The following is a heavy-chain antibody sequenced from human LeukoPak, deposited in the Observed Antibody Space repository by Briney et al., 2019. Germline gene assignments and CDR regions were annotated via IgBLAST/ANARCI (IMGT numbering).Heavy chain of an antibody. CDR2: ISSSSSYI. CDR1: GFTFSSYS. Sequence: KAGGSLRLSCAASGFTFSSYSMNWVRQAPGKGLEWVSFISSSSSYIYYADSVKGRFTISRDNAKNSLYLQMNSLRAEDTAVYYCARATVTTSQLPDYWGQGTLVTVSS. CDR3: ARATVTTSQLPDY. D-gene: IGHD4-17*01. J-gene: IGHJ4*02. V-gene: IGHV3-21*01.